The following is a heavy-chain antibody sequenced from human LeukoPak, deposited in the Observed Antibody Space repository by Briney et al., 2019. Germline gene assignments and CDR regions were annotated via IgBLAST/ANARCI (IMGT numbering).Heavy chain of an antibody. CDR3: AKEPPDYGDGFFYGMDV. D-gene: IGHD4-17*01. J-gene: IGHJ6*02. V-gene: IGHV3-53*01. CDR1: GFTVSSNY. Sequence: GGSLRLSCAASGFTVSSNYMSWVRQAPGKGLEWVSVIYSGGTTYYADSVKGRFTISRDNSKNTLYLQMNSLRAEDTAVYYCAKEPPDYGDGFFYGMDVWGQGTTVTVSS. CDR2: IYSGGTT.